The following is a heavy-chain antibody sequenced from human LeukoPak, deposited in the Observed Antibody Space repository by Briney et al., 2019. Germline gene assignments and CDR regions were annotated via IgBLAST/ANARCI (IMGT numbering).Heavy chain of an antibody. CDR3: ARAPSRIVLLWFGEPKRSFDP. D-gene: IGHD3-10*01. J-gene: IGHJ5*02. CDR2: INPNSGGT. V-gene: IGHV1-2*02. Sequence: ASVKVSCKASGYTFTGYYIQWVRQAPGQGLEWMGWINPNSGGTNYAQKFQGRVTMTRDTSISTAYMELSRLRSDDTAVYYCARAPSRIVLLWFGEPKRSFDPWGQGTLVTVSS. CDR1: GYTFTGYY.